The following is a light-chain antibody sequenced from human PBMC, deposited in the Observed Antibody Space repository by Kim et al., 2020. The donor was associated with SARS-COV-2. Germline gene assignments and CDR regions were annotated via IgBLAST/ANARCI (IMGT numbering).Light chain of an antibody. CDR1: HNSDGSYNY. J-gene: IGLJ2*01. Sequence: QSHTICCTRTHNSDGSYNYISWYQPHPGKDPKLMIYDVSNRPSEVPDHFSCSKSGNTASLTSSELQPEDEADYYCCSHAGSYTVFGGGTQLTVL. V-gene: IGLV2-11*03. CDR2: DVS. CDR3: CSHAGSYTV.